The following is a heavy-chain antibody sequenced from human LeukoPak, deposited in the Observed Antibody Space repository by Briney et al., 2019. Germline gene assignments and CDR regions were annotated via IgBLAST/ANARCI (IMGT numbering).Heavy chain of an antibody. CDR3: AREAVDIVATVYFDY. J-gene: IGHJ4*02. CDR2: INPSGGST. V-gene: IGHV1-46*01. D-gene: IGHD5-12*01. CDR1: GYTFTSYY. Sequence: ASVKVSCKASGYTFTSYYMHWVRQPPGQGLEWMGIINPSGGSTSYAQKFQGRVTMTRDTSISTAYMELSRLRSDDTAVYYCAREAVDIVATVYFDYWGQGTLVTVSS.